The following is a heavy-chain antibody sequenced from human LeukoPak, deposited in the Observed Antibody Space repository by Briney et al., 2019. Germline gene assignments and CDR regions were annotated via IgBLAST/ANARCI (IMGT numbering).Heavy chain of an antibody. Sequence: PGRSLRLSCAAFGFTFSSYAMHWVRQAPGKGLEWVAVISYDGSNKYYADSVKGRFTISRDNSKNTLYLQMNSLRAEDTAVYYCARDLGGWYYYFDYWGQGTLVTVSS. CDR1: GFTFSSYA. D-gene: IGHD6-19*01. CDR2: ISYDGSNK. CDR3: ARDLGGWYYYFDY. V-gene: IGHV3-30-3*01. J-gene: IGHJ4*02.